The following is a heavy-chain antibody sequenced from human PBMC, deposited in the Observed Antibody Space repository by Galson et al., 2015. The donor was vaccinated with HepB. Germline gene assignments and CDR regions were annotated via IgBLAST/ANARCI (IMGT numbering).Heavy chain of an antibody. Sequence: SLRLSCAASGFTFSSHSINWVRQAPGKGLEWVSSISSSTYIYYADSVKGRFTISRDNAKNSVFLQMNSLRAEDTAVYYCVRRTMKPRDAFDIWGQGTMVTVSS. V-gene: IGHV3-21*01. CDR2: ISSSTYI. CDR1: GFTFSSHS. J-gene: IGHJ3*02. D-gene: IGHD3-3*01. CDR3: VRRTMKPRDAFDI.